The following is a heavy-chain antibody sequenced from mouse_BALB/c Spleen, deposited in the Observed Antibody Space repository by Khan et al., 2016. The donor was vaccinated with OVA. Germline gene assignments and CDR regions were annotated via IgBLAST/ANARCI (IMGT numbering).Heavy chain of an antibody. D-gene: IGHD1-1*01. V-gene: IGHV2-9*02. Sequence: QVQLKQSGPGLVAPSQTLSITCTVSGFSLTSYGVHWVRQPPGKGLEWLGVIWAGGSTNHNSALMSRLSISKDNSKSHVFLIMNSLQTDDSAMYFCARAFYYGAWFAYWGQGTLVTVSA. CDR3: ARAFYYGAWFAY. CDR1: GFSLTSYG. J-gene: IGHJ3*01. CDR2: IWAGGST.